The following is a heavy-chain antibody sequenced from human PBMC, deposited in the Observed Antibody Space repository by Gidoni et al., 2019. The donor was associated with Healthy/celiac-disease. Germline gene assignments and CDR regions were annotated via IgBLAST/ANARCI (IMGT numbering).Heavy chain of an antibody. CDR3: ARGSDCSSTSCYTAGITPHYYYYGMDV. CDR2: IIPIFGTA. CDR1: GGTFSSYA. D-gene: IGHD2-2*02. V-gene: IGHV1-69*01. J-gene: IGHJ6*02. Sequence: GSSVKVSCKASGGTFSSYAISWVRQAPGQGLEWMGGIIPIFGTANYAQKFQGRVTITADESTSTAYKELSSLRSEDTAVYYCARGSDCSSTSCYTAGITPHYYYYGMDVWGQGTTVTVSS.